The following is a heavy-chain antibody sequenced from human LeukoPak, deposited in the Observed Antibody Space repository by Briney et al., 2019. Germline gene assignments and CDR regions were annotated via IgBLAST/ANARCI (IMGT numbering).Heavy chain of an antibody. CDR1: GFTFSTSG. Sequence: PGGSLRLSCAASGFTFSTSGMHWVRQSPGKGLEWMALISYDGSYKDFADSAQGRFTISRDNSKNTLYLQMNSLRPEDTAVYYCASWDPQLGDAFDVWGQGTMVTVSS. D-gene: IGHD3-16*01. J-gene: IGHJ3*01. CDR3: ASWDPQLGDAFDV. V-gene: IGHV3-30*03. CDR2: ISYDGSYK.